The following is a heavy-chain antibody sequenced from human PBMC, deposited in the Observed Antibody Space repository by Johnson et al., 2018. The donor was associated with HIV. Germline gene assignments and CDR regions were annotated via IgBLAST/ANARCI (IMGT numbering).Heavy chain of an antibody. D-gene: IGHD6-19*01. CDR3: AKGLGITVAGRGGLDAFDI. J-gene: IGHJ3*02. CDR1: GFTFNSYA. V-gene: IGHV3-23*04. CDR2: ISGSGGST. Sequence: VQLVESGGGLIQPGGSLRLSCAASGFTFNSYAMSWVRQGPGKGLEWVAAISGSGGSTYYADSVKGRFTISRDNSRNTLYLQMKGLRAEDRAVYYCAKGLGITVAGRGGLDAFDIWGQGTMVTVFS.